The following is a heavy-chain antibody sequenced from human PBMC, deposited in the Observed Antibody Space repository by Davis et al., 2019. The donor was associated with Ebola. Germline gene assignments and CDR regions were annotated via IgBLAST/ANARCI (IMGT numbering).Heavy chain of an antibody. J-gene: IGHJ4*02. V-gene: IGHV1-3*01. CDR3: ARRVAWDDSSGYYNYYFDY. D-gene: IGHD3-22*01. Sequence: ASVKVSCKASGYTFTSYAMHWVRQAPGQRLEWMGWINAGNGNTKYSQKFQGRVTITRDTSASTAYMELNSLRSEDTAVYYCARRVAWDDSSGYYNYYFDYWGQGTLVTVSS. CDR2: INAGNGNT. CDR1: GYTFTSYA.